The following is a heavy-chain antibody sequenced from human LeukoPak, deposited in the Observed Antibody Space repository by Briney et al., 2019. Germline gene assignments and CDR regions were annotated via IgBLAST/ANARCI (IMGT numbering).Heavy chain of an antibody. V-gene: IGHV3-23*01. CDR1: GFTFSTYA. D-gene: IGHD5-24*01. J-gene: IGHJ4*02. Sequence: GGSLRLSCAASGFTFSTYAVNWVRQAPEKGLERVSAISSSGGTTYYADSVNGRFSISRDNSKNTLYLRMNSMRAEATAIYYCAKDRNAWPTNFDSWGQGTLVTVSA. CDR3: AKDRNAWPTNFDS. CDR2: ISSSGGTT.